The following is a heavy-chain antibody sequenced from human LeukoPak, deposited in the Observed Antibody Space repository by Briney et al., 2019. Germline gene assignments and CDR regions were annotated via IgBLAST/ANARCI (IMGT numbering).Heavy chain of an antibody. D-gene: IGHD1-14*01. CDR2: ISYDGSNK. CDR1: GFTFSSYA. V-gene: IGHV3-30*09. J-gene: IGHJ4*02. CDR3: ARDPEGFDY. Sequence: GGSLRLSCAASGFTFSSYAMHWVRQAPGKGLEWVAVISYDGSNKYYADSVKGRFAISRDNSKNTLYLQMNSLRAEDTAVYYCARDPEGFDYWGQGTLVTVSS.